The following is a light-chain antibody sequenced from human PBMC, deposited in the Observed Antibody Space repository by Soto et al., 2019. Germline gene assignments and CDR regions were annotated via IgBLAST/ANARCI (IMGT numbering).Light chain of an antibody. J-gene: IGKJ1*01. CDR3: HQYCSSPWT. Sequence: NVLTQSPGTLSLSAGERATLSCRARQTVTSSHLAWYQQRPGQAPRLLIYAASSRATGIPDRFGGSGSGTDFTLTISRLEPEDFAVYYCHQYCSSPWTFGEGTKVEIK. V-gene: IGKV3-20*01. CDR2: AAS. CDR1: QTVTSSH.